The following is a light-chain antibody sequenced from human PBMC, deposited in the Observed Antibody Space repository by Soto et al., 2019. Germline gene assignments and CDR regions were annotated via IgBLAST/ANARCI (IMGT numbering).Light chain of an antibody. CDR3: QQLNAYPRT. CDR1: QGISSY. CDR2: GAS. J-gene: IGKJ1*01. V-gene: IGKV1-9*01. Sequence: IQLTQSPSSLSASVGDRVTITCRASQGISSYLAWYQQKLGKAPKLLIYGASTLQSGVPSRFSGSGSATDFTLTIRSLQPEDFATYYCQQLNAYPRTFGQGTKVDIK.